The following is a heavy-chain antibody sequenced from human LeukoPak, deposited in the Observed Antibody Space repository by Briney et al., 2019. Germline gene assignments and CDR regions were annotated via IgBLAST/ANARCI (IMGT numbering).Heavy chain of an antibody. J-gene: IGHJ4*02. CDR2: ISGSGGST. Sequence: GGSLRLSCAASGFTVSSNYMSWVRQAPGKGLEWVSAISGSGGSTYYADSVKGRFTISRDNSKNTLYLQMNSLRAEDTAVYYCAKAPAVLRYFDWLFYVDYWGQGTLVTVSS. D-gene: IGHD3-9*01. CDR1: GFTVSSNY. V-gene: IGHV3-23*01. CDR3: AKAPAVLRYFDWLFYVDY.